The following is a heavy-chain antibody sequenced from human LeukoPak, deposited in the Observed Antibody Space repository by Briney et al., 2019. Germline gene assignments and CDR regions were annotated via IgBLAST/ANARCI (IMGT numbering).Heavy chain of an antibody. V-gene: IGHV4-59*12. CDR1: GGSISSYY. CDR2: IYYSGST. Sequence: PSETPSLTCTVSGGSISSYYWSWIRQPPGKGLEWIGYIYYSGSTNYNPSLKSRVTISVDTSKNQFSLKLTSVTATDTAVYYCARDAGRFDPWGQGTLVTVSS. CDR3: ARDAGRFDP. J-gene: IGHJ5*02.